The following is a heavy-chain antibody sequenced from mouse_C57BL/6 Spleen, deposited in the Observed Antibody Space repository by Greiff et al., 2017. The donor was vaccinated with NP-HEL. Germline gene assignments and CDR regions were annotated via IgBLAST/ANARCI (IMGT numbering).Heavy chain of an antibody. V-gene: IGHV1-58*01. J-gene: IGHJ1*03. CDR1: GYTFTSYG. CDR3: ARDGGLRRDWYFDV. CDR2: IYIGNGYT. D-gene: IGHD2-4*01. Sequence: EVQLQQSGAELVRPGSSVKMSCKTSGYTFTSYGINWVKQRPGQGLEWIGYIYIGNGYTEYNEKFKGKATLHSDTSSSTAYMHLRSLTSEDSDIYFCARDGGLRRDWYFDVWGTGTTVTVSS.